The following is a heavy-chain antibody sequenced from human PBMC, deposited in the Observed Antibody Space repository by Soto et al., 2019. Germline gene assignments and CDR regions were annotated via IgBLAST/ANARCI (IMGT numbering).Heavy chain of an antibody. V-gene: IGHV3-7*03. CDR2: IKEDGTEQ. CDR3: AITTSTVSYWFDP. D-gene: IGHD4-4*01. J-gene: IGHJ5*02. CDR1: GFSFSGYW. Sequence: GGSLRLSCAASGFSFSGYWMSWVRQAPGKGPEWVANIKEDGTEQHYVDSVKGRFTISRDNSENSLFLQMNNLRAEDSAIYYCAITTSTVSYWFDPWGPGTQVTVS.